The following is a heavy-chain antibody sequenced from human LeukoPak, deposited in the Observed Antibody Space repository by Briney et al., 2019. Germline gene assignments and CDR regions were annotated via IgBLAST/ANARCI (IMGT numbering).Heavy chain of an antibody. D-gene: IGHD1-1*01. Sequence: PSETLSLTCAVSGGSISSGGYSWSWIRQPPGKGLEWIGSIYYSGSTYYNPSLKSRVTISVDTSKNQFSLKLSSVTAADTAVYYCARHIRVEPYFDYWGQGTLVTVSS. CDR3: ARHIRVEPYFDY. CDR2: IYYSGST. CDR1: GGSISSGGYS. V-gene: IGHV4-30-2*03. J-gene: IGHJ4*02.